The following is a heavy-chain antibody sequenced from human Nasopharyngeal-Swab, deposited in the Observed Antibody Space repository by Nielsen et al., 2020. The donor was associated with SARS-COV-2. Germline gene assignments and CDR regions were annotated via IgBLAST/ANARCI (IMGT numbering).Heavy chain of an antibody. CDR3: ARGQNGQQLVPSYYYYGMDV. CDR1: GFTFSSYA. V-gene: IGHV3-30*04. CDR2: ISYDGGNK. J-gene: IGHJ6*02. Sequence: GESLKISCAASGFTFSSYAMHWVRQAPGKGLEWVAVISYDGGNKYYADSVKGRFTISRDNSKNTLYLQMNSLRAEDTAVYYCARGQNGQQLVPSYYYYGMDVWGQGTTVTVSS. D-gene: IGHD6-13*01.